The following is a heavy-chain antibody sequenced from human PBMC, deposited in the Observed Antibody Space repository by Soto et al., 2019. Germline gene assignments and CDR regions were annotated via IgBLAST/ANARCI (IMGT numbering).Heavy chain of an antibody. Sequence: SETLSLTCTVSGGSMISSRYWTWIRQSPGKRLEWIGYIYYTGGANYNPSLQGRVSISLDTSKNQFSLKLSSVTAADTAVYYCARSDGRYWGQGTLVTVSS. CDR1: GGSMISSRY. V-gene: IGHV4-59*11. CDR3: ARSDGRY. CDR2: IYYTGGA. J-gene: IGHJ4*02.